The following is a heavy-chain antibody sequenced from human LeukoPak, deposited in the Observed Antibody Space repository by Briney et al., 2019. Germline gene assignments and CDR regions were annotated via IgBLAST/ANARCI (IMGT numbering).Heavy chain of an antibody. V-gene: IGHV4-34*01. CDR3: ARGTGYSPMGGGYFDY. D-gene: IGHD3-9*01. CDR1: GGSFSGYY. J-gene: IGHJ4*02. Sequence: SETLSLTCAVYGGSFSGYYWSWIRQPPGKGLEWIGEINHSGSTNYNPSLKSRVTISVDTSKNQFSLKLSSVTAADTAVYYCARGTGYSPMGGGYFDYWGQGTLVTVSS. CDR2: INHSGST.